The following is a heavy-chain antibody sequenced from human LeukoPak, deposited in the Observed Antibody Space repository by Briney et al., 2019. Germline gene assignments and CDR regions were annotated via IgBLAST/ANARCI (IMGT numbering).Heavy chain of an antibody. J-gene: IGHJ4*02. CDR1: GLTFTTYA. V-gene: IGHV3-21*01. D-gene: IGHD3-3*01. CDR2: ISSSSSYI. CDR3: ARKEVTTYYFDY. Sequence: KTGGSLRLSCAASGLTFTTYAMSWVRQAPGKGLEWVSSISSSSSYIYYADSVKGRFTISRDNAKNSLYLQMNSLRAEDTAVYYCARKEVTTYYFDYWGQGTLVTVSS.